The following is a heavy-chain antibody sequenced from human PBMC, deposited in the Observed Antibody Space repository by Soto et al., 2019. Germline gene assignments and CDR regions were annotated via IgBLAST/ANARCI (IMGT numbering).Heavy chain of an antibody. V-gene: IGHV3-33*01. J-gene: IGHJ1*01. CDR1: GFSFSESG. D-gene: IGHD6-19*01. CDR3: ATFLAVAGTHH. CDR2: IWYDGSET. Sequence: QVQLVESGGGVVQPGKSLRLSCAASGFSFSESGMEWVRQAPGKGLEWVAAIWYDGSETYYGDSVKGRFTISRDNSMNTLYLQMSGLRAEDTAVYYCATFLAVAGTHHWGQGTLVTVSS.